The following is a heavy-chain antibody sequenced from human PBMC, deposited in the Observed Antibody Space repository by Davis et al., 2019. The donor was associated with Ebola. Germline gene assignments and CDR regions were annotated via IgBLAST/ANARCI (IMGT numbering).Heavy chain of an antibody. CDR2: INDNGGTT. J-gene: IGHJ3*02. CDR3: VKDRRGSYAFDI. Sequence: ESPKISCSASGFTFNNYSMHWVRQAPGRGLDFVSGINDNGGTTHYADSVKGRFTISRDDSRSTVYLQMSSLTVEDTALYYCVKDRRGSYAFDIWGQGTMVTVSS. CDR1: GFTFNNYS. V-gene: IGHV3-64D*06. D-gene: IGHD1-26*01.